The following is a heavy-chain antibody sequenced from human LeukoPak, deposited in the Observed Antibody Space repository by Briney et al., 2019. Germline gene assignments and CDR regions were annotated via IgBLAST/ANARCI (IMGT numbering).Heavy chain of an antibody. V-gene: IGHV4-4*07. CDR1: GGSISSYY. Sequence: SETLSLTCTVSGGSISSYYWSWIRRPAGKGLEWIGRIYTSGSTNYNPSLKSRVTMSVDTSKNQFSLKLSSVTAADTAVYYCARLQWLINYFDYWGQGTLVTVSS. D-gene: IGHD6-19*01. CDR3: ARLQWLINYFDY. J-gene: IGHJ4*02. CDR2: IYTSGST.